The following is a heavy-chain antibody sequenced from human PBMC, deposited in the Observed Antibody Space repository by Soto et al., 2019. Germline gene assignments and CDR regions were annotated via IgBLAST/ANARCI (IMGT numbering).Heavy chain of an antibody. CDR2: IYPGDSDT. V-gene: IGHV5-51*01. CDR1: GYTFTDYW. J-gene: IGHJ3*02. D-gene: IGHD6-19*01. Sequence: PGESLKISCKGSGYTFTDYWIGWVRQLPGKGLEWMGIIYPGDSDTRYSPSFQGHVTITVDKSTNTAYLQWNTLRASDTAMYYCARGEKIAVAGKLSVFDIWGQGTMVTVSS. CDR3: ARGEKIAVAGKLSVFDI.